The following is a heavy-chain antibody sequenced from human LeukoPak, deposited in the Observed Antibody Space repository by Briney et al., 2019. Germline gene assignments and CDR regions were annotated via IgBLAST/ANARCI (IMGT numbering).Heavy chain of an antibody. CDR1: GFTFSSYA. Sequence: GGSLRLSCAASGFTFSSYAMGWVRQAPGKGLEWVSAGSGSGGSTYYADSVKCRFTISRDNSKNTLYLQMNSLRAEDTAVYYCAKDRVRTMIVVVTYYFDYWGQGTLVTVSS. CDR3: AKDRVRTMIVVVTYYFDY. J-gene: IGHJ4*02. D-gene: IGHD3-22*01. V-gene: IGHV3-23*01. CDR2: GSGSGGST.